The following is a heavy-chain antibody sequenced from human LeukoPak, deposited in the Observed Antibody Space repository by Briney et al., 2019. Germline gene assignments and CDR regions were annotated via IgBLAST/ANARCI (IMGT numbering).Heavy chain of an antibody. Sequence: SETLSLTCTVSGGSISSYYWSWIRQPPGKGLERIGNIYYSGSTNYNPSLKSRATISVDTSNNHFSLKLNSVTAADTAVYYCARPYRSGWHGAFDMWGQGTMVTVSS. V-gene: IGHV4-59*01. CDR3: ARPYRSGWHGAFDM. J-gene: IGHJ3*02. D-gene: IGHD6-19*01. CDR1: GGSISSYY. CDR2: IYYSGST.